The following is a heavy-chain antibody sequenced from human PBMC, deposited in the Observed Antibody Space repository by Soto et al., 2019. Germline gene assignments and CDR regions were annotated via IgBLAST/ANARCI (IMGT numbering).Heavy chain of an antibody. D-gene: IGHD1-26*01. J-gene: IGHJ4*02. CDR1: GFTFSDYY. CDR3: ARANIVGATRGSYYFDY. V-gene: IGHV3-11*06. Sequence: GGSLRLSCAASGFTFSDYYMRWIRQAPGKGLEWVSYISSSSSYTNYADSVKGRFTISRDNAKNSLYLQMNSLRAEDTAVYYCARANIVGATRGSYYFDYWGQGTLVTVSS. CDR2: ISSSSSYT.